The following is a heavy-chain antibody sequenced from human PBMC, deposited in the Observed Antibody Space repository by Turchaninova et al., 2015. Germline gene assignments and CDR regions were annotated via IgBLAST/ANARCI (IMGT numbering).Heavy chain of an antibody. J-gene: IGHJ4*02. D-gene: IGHD3-22*01. CDR2: FHDRGTT. CDR1: GGSISGYH. Sequence: QVQLQESGPGLGQPSETPSLMCDVSGGSISGYHWSWIRQPAGKGLELIGLFHDRGTTNYNPSLRGRVSISVDVSRNQVSLRLQSVTAADTALYYCARLKYYYDSSGYYYDYWGQGTLVTVSS. CDR3: ARLKYYYDSSGYYYDY. V-gene: IGHV4-4*07.